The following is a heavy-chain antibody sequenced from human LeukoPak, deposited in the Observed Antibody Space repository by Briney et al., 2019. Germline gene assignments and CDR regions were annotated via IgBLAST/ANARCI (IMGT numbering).Heavy chain of an antibody. D-gene: IGHD3-10*01. CDR1: GGSISSSSYY. Sequence: SETLSLTCTVSGGSISSSSYYWGWIRQPPGKGLEWIGSIYYSGSTYYNPSLKSRVTISVDTSKNQFSLKLSSVTAADTAVYYCARHGGMVRGVDYWGQGTLVTVSS. V-gene: IGHV4-39*01. CDR3: ARHGGMVRGVDY. CDR2: IYYSGST. J-gene: IGHJ4*02.